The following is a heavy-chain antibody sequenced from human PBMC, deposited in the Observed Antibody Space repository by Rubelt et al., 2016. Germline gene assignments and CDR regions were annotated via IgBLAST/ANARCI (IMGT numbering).Heavy chain of an antibody. Sequence: QVQLVQSGAAVKKPGASVKVSCKTSGYTFSSYSITWVRQAPGQGLEWMGRVSAYNGNTNYSQKFQGRVTITRDTSASTVYMERRSGKSEDTADYYCARDAWIAPFGLHRRPFDYWGQGTLVTVSS. CDR1: GYTFSSYS. V-gene: IGHV1-18*01. CDR2: VSAYNGNT. J-gene: IGHJ4*02. D-gene: IGHD2-2*03. CDR3: ARDAWIAPFGLHRRPFDY.